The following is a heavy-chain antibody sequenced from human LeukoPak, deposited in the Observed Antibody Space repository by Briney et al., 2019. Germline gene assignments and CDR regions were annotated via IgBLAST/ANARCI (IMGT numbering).Heavy chain of an antibody. D-gene: IGHD2-8*01. J-gene: IGHJ4*02. V-gene: IGHV3-23*01. Sequence: GGSLRLSCAASGFIVSSYAMSWVRQAPGKGLEWFSTIRGGGGSTYYADSVKGRFTIARDNSKNTVDLQMNSIRAEYEATSYCAKARSCIHDVCHGDFDYWGQGTLVTVSS. CDR2: IRGGGGST. CDR1: GFIVSSYA. CDR3: AKARSCIHDVCHGDFDY.